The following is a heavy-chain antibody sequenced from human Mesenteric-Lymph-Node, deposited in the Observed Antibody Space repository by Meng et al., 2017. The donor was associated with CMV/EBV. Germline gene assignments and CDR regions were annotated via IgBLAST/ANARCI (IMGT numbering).Heavy chain of an antibody. J-gene: IGHJ4*02. D-gene: IGHD2-2*01. CDR1: GFTFSNYG. CDR2: IRYDGTNK. Sequence: GESLKISCAASGFTFSNYGMNWVRQSPGKGLEWVAFIRYDGTNKYYADSVKGRFTISRDNAKNSLYLQMNSLRAEDTAVYYCARGASSTPFDYWGQGTLVTVSS. V-gene: IGHV3-30*02. CDR3: ARGASSTPFDY.